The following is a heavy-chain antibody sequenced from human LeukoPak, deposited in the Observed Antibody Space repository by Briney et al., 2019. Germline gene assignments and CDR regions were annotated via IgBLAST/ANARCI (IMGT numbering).Heavy chain of an antibody. CDR3: ARWGIVVVPAAMDY. Sequence: EASVKVSCKASGYTFTSYGISWVRQAPGQGLEWMGWISAYNGITNYAQKLQGRVTMTTDTSTSTAYMELRSLRSDDTAVYYCARWGIVVVPAAMDYWGQGTLVTVSS. CDR1: GYTFTSYG. V-gene: IGHV1-18*04. D-gene: IGHD2-2*01. CDR2: ISAYNGIT. J-gene: IGHJ4*02.